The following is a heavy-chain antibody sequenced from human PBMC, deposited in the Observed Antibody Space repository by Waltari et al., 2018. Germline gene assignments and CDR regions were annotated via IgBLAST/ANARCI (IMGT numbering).Heavy chain of an antibody. D-gene: IGHD3-3*01. V-gene: IGHV3-23*01. CDR1: GFTFSSYA. Sequence: EVQLLESGGGLVQPGGSLRLSCAASGFTFSSYAMSWVRQAPGKGLEWVSGISGSCGSTYYADSVKGRFTISRDNSKNTLYLQMNSLRAEDTAVYYCAKVIRDGITIFGVVIDYYYYGMDVWGQGTTVTVSS. CDR2: ISGSCGST. CDR3: AKVIRDGITIFGVVIDYYYYGMDV. J-gene: IGHJ6*02.